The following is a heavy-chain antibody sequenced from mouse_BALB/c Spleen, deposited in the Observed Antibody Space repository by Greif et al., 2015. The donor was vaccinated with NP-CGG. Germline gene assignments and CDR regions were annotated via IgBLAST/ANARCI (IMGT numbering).Heavy chain of an antibody. CDR3: ASSYYYGSSYYAMDY. CDR2: INPSTGYT. V-gene: IGHV1-7*01. Sequence: VQLQQSGAELAKPGASVKMSCKASGYTFTSYWMHWVKQRPGQGLEWTGYINPSTGYTEYNQKFKDKATLTADKSSSTAYMQLSSLTSEDSAVYYCASSYYYGSSYYAMDYWGQGTSVTVSS. J-gene: IGHJ4*01. CDR1: GYTFTSYW. D-gene: IGHD1-1*01.